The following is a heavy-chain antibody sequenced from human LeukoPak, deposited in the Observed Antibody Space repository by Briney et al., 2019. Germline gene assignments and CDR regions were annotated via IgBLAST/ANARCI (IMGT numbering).Heavy chain of an antibody. J-gene: IGHJ4*02. CDR1: GYTFTSYY. V-gene: IGHV1-46*01. CDR3: ARGAVGGYNRRVRRERYFDY. D-gene: IGHD5-24*01. Sequence: ASVKVSCKASGYTFTSYYMHWVRQAPGQGLEWMGIINPSGGSTSYAQKFQGRVTITRNTSISTAYMELSSLRSEDTAVYYCARGAVGGYNRRVRRERYFDYWGQGTLVTVSS. CDR2: INPSGGST.